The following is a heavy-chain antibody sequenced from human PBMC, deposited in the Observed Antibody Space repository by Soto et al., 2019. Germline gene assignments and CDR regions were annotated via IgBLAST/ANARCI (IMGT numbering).Heavy chain of an antibody. Sequence: ASVKVSCKASGYTFTSYDINWVRQATGQGLEWMGWMNPNSGNTGYAQKFQGRVTMTRNTSISTAYMELSSLRSEDTAVYYCARGPVLRFLAWLTDLGDAFDIWGQGTMVTVSS. J-gene: IGHJ3*02. CDR3: ARGPVLRFLAWLTDLGDAFDI. D-gene: IGHD3-3*01. CDR1: GYTFTSYD. V-gene: IGHV1-8*01. CDR2: MNPNSGNT.